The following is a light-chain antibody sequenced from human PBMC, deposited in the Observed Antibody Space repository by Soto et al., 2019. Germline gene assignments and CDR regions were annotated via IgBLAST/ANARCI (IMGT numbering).Light chain of an antibody. CDR1: SSDVGTYNL. CDR3: CSYAGSRTLV. V-gene: IGLV2-23*01. CDR2: EGS. J-gene: IGLJ2*01. Sequence: QSVLTQPASVSGSPGQSITISCTGTSSDVGTYNLVSWYQQHPGKAPKLTIYEGSKRPSGVSNRLSGSKSGNTASLTISGLQAEDEADYYCCSYAGSRTLVFGGGTKLTVL.